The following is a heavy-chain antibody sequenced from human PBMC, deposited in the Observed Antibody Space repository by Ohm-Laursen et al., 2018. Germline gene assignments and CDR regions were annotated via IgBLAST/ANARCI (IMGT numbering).Heavy chain of an antibody. Sequence: SSVKVSCKVSGYTFTGYYMHWVRQAPGQGLEWMGWINPNSGGTNSAQKFQGRVTMTRDTSISTAYMELSRLRSDDTAVYYCARDLTEDAAMVTCDYWGQGTLVTVSS. J-gene: IGHJ4*02. CDR1: GYTFTGYY. CDR3: ARDLTEDAAMVTCDY. V-gene: IGHV1-2*02. D-gene: IGHD5-18*01. CDR2: INPNSGGT.